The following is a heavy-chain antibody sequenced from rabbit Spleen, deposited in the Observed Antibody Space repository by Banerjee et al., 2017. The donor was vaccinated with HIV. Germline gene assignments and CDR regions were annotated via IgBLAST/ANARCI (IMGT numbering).Heavy chain of an antibody. V-gene: IGHV1S40*01. CDR1: GFSFSSNVY. CDR2: ITGSSSDFT. Sequence: QSLEESGGDLVKPGASLTITCTASGFSFSSNVYMCWVCQAPGMGLEWISCITGSSSDFTYAATWAKGRVTCAKTAATTVTLQMTSLTVADTATYYCARGSAAMTMVITGFYLNLWGQGTLVTFS. J-gene: IGHJ4*01. D-gene: IGHD2-1*01. CDR3: ARGSAAMTMVITGFYLNL.